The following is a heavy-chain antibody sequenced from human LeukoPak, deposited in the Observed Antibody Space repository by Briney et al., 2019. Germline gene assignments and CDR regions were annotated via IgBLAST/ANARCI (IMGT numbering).Heavy chain of an antibody. CDR1: GYSISSGYY. Sequence: SETLSLTCTVSGYSISSGYYWGWIRQPPGKGLEWIGSIYHSGSTYYNPSLKSRVTISVDTSKNQFSLKLSSVIAADTAVYYCARDYGSHFWSGRYYYYYYYMDVWGKGTTVTVSS. CDR3: ARDYGSHFWSGRYYYYYYYMDV. V-gene: IGHV4-38-2*02. CDR2: IYHSGST. D-gene: IGHD3-3*02. J-gene: IGHJ6*03.